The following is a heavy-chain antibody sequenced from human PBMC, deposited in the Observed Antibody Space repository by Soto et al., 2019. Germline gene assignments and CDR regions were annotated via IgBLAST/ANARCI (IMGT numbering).Heavy chain of an antibody. CDR1: GGSISSGDYY. D-gene: IGHD3-22*01. CDR2: IYYSGST. CDR3: AREAPITMIVVAKAYYFDY. Sequence: QVQLQESGPGLVKPSQTLSLTCTVSGGSISSGDYYWSWIRQPPGKGLEWIGYIYYSGSTYYNPSLSSGVTISVDTSKNQFSLKLSSVTAADTAVYYCAREAPITMIVVAKAYYFDYWGQGTLVTVSS. J-gene: IGHJ4*02. V-gene: IGHV4-30-4*01.